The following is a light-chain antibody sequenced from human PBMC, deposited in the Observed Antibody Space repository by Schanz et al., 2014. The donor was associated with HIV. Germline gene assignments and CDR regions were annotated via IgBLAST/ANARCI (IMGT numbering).Light chain of an antibody. V-gene: IGLV1-40*01. CDR2: GYS. Sequence: QSILAQPLSVSGAPGQRVIISCTGSSSNLGTGYDVNWYQVLPGTAPKLLIFGYSNRPSGVPDRFSGSKSDSSASLTITGLQPEDEADYYCQSFDGSLGGVLFGGGTKLTVL. J-gene: IGLJ3*02. CDR3: QSFDGSLGGVL. CDR1: SSNLGTGYD.